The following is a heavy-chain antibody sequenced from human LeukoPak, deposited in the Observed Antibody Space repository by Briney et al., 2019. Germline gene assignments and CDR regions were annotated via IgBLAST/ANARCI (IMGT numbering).Heavy chain of an antibody. CDR2: IYYSGST. CDR1: GGSISSSGYY. V-gene: IGHV4-39*07. J-gene: IGHJ3*02. Sequence: PSETLSLTCTVSGGSISSSGYYWGWIRQPPGKGLEWIGSIYYSGSTYYNPSLKSRVTISVDTSKNQFSLKLSSVTAADTAVYYCARVGGWYYDAFDIWGQGTMVTVSS. D-gene: IGHD6-19*01. CDR3: ARVGGWYYDAFDI.